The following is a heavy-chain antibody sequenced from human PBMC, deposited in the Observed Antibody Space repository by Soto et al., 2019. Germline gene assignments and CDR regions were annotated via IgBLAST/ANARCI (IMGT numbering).Heavy chain of an antibody. CDR2: IIPIFSTT. V-gene: IGHV1-69*13. J-gene: IGHJ6*02. D-gene: IGHD3-9*01. CDR3: AREDPYYDILTGYLRYYYYYGMDV. Sequence: SVKVSCKAPGGTFSNHAINWVRQAPGQGLEWMGRIIPIFSTTNYAQKFQGRVTMTADESMITAYLELSSLKHDDTAVYYCAREDPYYDILTGYLRYYYYYGMDVWGQGTTVTVSS. CDR1: GGTFSNHA.